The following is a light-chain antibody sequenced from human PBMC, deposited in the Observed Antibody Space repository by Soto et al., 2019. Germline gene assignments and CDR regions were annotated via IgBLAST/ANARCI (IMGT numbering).Light chain of an antibody. V-gene: IGLV2-14*03. CDR3: SSYASISTYV. Sequence: QSALTQPASVSGSPGQSITISCTGTSSDVGGYDFVSWYQHHPGKAPRLMISDVSHRPSGVSDRFSASKSGNTASLTISGLLSEDEADYYCSSYASISTYVVGTGTKLTVL. CDR1: SSDVGGYDF. J-gene: IGLJ1*01. CDR2: DVS.